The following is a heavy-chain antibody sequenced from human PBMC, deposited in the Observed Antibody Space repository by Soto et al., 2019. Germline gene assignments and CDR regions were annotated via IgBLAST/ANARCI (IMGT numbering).Heavy chain of an antibody. CDR1: GLTFRIYA. Sequence: EASLRRSYRPSGLTFRIYATSWVRHAPGKGLEWVSAISGSGGSTYYADSVKGRFTISRDNSKNTLYLQMNSLRAEDTAVYYCAKVNTIFGVAPYYYYMDVWGKGT. CDR3: AKVNTIFGVAPYYYYMDV. V-gene: IGHV3-23*01. J-gene: IGHJ6*03. CDR2: ISGSGGST. D-gene: IGHD3-3*01.